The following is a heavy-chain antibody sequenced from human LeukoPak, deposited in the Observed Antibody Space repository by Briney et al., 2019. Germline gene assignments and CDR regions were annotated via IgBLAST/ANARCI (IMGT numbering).Heavy chain of an antibody. CDR3: ARASETAMITL. V-gene: IGHV4-61*02. J-gene: IGHJ4*02. CDR2: IYSTGRV. D-gene: IGHD5-18*01. CDR1: GVSISSGTYY. Sequence: SSETLSLTCTVSGVSISSGTYYWTWIRQPAEKGLEWIGRIYSTGRVNYNPSLKSRVTMLLDTSRNHISLKLTSVTAADTAIYFCARASETAMITLWGQGTLVTVSS.